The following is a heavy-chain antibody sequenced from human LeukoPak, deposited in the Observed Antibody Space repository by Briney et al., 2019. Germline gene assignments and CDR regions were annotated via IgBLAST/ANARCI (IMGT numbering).Heavy chain of an antibody. Sequence: SGGSLRLSCAGSGFIFNNYAMHWVRQPPGKGLEWVSGISWNSGSIDYADSVKGRFTISRDNAKNSLYLQMNSLRAEDTAVYYCARCGYHYPSWGQGTLVTVSS. D-gene: IGHD3-22*01. J-gene: IGHJ4*02. CDR1: GFIFNNYA. V-gene: IGHV3-9*01. CDR3: ARCGYHYPS. CDR2: ISWNSGSI.